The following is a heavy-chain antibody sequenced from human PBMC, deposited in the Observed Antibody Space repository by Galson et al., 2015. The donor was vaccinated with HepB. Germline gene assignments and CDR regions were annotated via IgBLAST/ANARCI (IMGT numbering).Heavy chain of an antibody. CDR3: ARDALVDIVVVPAAIPRPFDY. CDR2: ISAYNGNT. V-gene: IGHV1-18*01. J-gene: IGHJ4*02. Sequence: QSGAEVKKPGASVKVSCKASGYTFTSYGISWVRQAPGQGLEWMGWISAYNGNTNYAQKLRGRVTMTTDTSTSTAYMELRSLRSDDTAVYYCARDALVDIVVVPAAIPRPFDYWGQGTLVTVSS. CDR1: GYTFTSYG. D-gene: IGHD2-2*01.